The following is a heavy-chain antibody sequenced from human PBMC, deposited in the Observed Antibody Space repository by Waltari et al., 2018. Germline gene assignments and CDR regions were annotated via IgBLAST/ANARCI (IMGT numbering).Heavy chain of an antibody. CDR3: SDSSGP. J-gene: IGHJ5*02. CDR2: INPHSGEV. Sequence: VQLVQSGAEVKKPGAPVKVSCEASGYSFTSYDVNWVRQATGQGLEWMGWINPHSGEVGYTQRFQGRITMTRNTSINTVYMELSSLTADDTATYYCSDSSGPWGQGTLVTVSS. V-gene: IGHV1-8*01. D-gene: IGHD3-22*01. CDR1: GYSFTSYD.